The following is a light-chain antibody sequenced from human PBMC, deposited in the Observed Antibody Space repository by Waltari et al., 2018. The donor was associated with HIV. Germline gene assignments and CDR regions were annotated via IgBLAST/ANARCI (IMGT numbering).Light chain of an antibody. CDR2: NDS. CDR1: SLPTHY. J-gene: IGLJ2*01. Sequence: SSDLTQPPPVSVSPGQTANITCAGDSLPTHYTTWYQQKTGQFPVLIISNDSYRPSGIPERFSGSSSGTTATLTIRGVQAGDEADYYCQSTDKTGTLIVFGGGTKLTV. V-gene: IGLV3-25*03. CDR3: QSTDKTGTLIV.